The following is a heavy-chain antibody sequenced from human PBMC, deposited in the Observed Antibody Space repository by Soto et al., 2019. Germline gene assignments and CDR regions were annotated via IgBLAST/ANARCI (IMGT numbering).Heavy chain of an antibody. CDR1: GFTFTSCV. V-gene: IGHV3-30-3*01. J-gene: IGHJ4*02. CDR2: ISDGGSNK. D-gene: IGHD3-22*01. CDR3: ARDYYYDSSGYSDY. Sequence: GGSLRLSCAASGFTFTSCVMGWVRQAPGKGLEWVAVISDGGSNKYYADSVKGRFTISGDNSKNTLYLQMNSLRAEDTAVYYCARDYYYDSSGYSDYWGQGTLVTVSS.